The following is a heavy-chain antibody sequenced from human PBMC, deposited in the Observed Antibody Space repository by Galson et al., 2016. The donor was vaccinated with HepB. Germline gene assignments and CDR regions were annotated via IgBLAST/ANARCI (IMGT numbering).Heavy chain of an antibody. V-gene: IGHV5-51*01. CDR2: IYPGDSNN. CDR3: ARREVVTALGAFDI. Sequence: QSGAEVKKLGESLKISCKGSGYNFNTYWIAWVRQMPGKGLEWMGIIYPGDSNNRYSPSFQGQVTISADKSITTAYLQWSSLKASDTATYYCARREVVTALGAFDIWGQGTKVTVSS. J-gene: IGHJ3*02. D-gene: IGHD2-21*02. CDR1: GYNFNTYW.